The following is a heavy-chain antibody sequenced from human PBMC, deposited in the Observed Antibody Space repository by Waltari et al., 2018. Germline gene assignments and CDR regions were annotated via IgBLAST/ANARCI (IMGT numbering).Heavy chain of an antibody. CDR1: GGTFSSYA. Sequence: QVQLVQSGAEVKKPGSSVKVSCKASGGTFSSYAISWVRQDPGQGLEWMGGIIPILGIAHYAQKFQGRVTITADESTSTAYMELSSLRSEDTAVYYCATPRGSHYYFDYWGQGTLVTVSS. CDR2: IIPILGIA. D-gene: IGHD1-26*01. J-gene: IGHJ4*02. V-gene: IGHV1-69*04. CDR3: ATPRGSHYYFDY.